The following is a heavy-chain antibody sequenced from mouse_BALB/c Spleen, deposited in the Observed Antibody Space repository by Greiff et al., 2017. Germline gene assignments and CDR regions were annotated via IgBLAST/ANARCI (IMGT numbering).Heavy chain of an antibody. V-gene: IGHV1-9*01. J-gene: IGHJ4*01. CDR3: ARSMIKNYAVDY. CDR1: GYTFSSYW. Sequence: QVQLQQSGAELMKPGASVKISCKATGYTFSSYWIEWVKQRPGHGLEWIGEILPGSGSTNYKEKFKGKATFTADTSSNTAYMQLSSLTSEDSAVYYCARSMIKNYAVDYWGQGTSVTVAS. D-gene: IGHD2-3*01. CDR2: ILPGSGST.